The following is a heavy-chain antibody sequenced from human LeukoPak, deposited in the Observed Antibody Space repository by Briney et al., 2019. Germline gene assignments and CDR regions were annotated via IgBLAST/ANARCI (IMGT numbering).Heavy chain of an antibody. CDR3: ARAPYSSSYDY. D-gene: IGHD6-6*01. J-gene: IGHJ4*02. Sequence: SETLSLTCNVFGYSISSAYSWGWIRQPPGKGLEWIGSLYHGGNSYYNPSLQSRVTISVDTSKNQFSLKLSSVTAADTAVYYCARAPYSSSYDYWGQGTLVTVSS. V-gene: IGHV4-38-2*02. CDR1: GYSISSAYS. CDR2: LYHGGNS.